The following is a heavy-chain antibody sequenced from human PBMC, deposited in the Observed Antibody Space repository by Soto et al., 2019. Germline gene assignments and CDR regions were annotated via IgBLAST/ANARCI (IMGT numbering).Heavy chain of an antibody. D-gene: IGHD1-26*01. CDR1: GGSISSNTYY. CDR2: IFYSGTT. CDR3: ERYSKWGCFDY. V-gene: IGHV4-39*07. J-gene: IGHJ4*02. Sequence: SETLSLTCTVSGGSISSNTYYWDWIRQPPGKGLEWIGAIFYSGTTYYNPSLKSRVTISVDTSKNQFSLKLSSVTAADTAVYYCERYSKWGCFDYWGQGTLVTVSS.